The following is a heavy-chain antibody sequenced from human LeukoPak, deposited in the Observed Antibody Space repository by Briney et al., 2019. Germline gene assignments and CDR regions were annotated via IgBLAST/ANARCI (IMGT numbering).Heavy chain of an antibody. CDR1: GGSISSYY. V-gene: IGHV4-59*01. J-gene: IGHJ3*02. Sequence: PSETLSLTCTVSGGSISSYYWSWIRQPPGKGLEWLGYIYYSGSTNYNPSLKSRVTISVVTSKNQFSLKLSSVTAADTAVYYCARSGYSYGADAFDIWGQGTMVTVSS. CDR2: IYYSGST. D-gene: IGHD5-18*01. CDR3: ARSGYSYGADAFDI.